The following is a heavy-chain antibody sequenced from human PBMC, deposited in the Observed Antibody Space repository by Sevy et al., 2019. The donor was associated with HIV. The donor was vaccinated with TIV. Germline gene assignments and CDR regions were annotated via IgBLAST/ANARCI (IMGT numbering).Heavy chain of an antibody. CDR2: IYSGGST. D-gene: IGHD3-22*01. CDR3: ASIDYYDSSGYSPFQH. J-gene: IGHJ1*01. V-gene: IGHV3-53*01. Sequence: GGCLRLSCAASGFTVSSNYMSWVRQAPGKGLEWVSVIYSGGSTYYADSVKGRFTISRDNSKNTLYLQMNSLRAEDTAVYYCASIDYYDSSGYSPFQHWGQGTLVTVSS. CDR1: GFTVSSNY.